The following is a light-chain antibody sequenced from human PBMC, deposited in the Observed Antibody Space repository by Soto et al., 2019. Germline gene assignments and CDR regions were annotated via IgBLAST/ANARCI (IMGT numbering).Light chain of an antibody. V-gene: IGKV3-15*01. CDR3: QQYNNWPRT. Sequence: EIVMTQSPATLSVSPGERATLSCRASQSVSSDLAWYHQKPGQAPRLLIYGSSTSATGIPARFSGSGSGTEFTLSIKRLQSEDFAVYYCQQYNNWPRTFGQGTKVEIK. J-gene: IGKJ1*01. CDR1: QSVSSD. CDR2: GSS.